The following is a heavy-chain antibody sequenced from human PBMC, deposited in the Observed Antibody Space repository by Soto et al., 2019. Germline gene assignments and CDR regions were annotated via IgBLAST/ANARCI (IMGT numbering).Heavy chain of an antibody. CDR3: ARLTPRGIVVVVAATALDAFDI. Sequence: PWESLKISCKGSGYSFTSDWIGWVRQKPGKGLEWMGIIYPGDSDTRYSPSFQGQVTISADKSISTAYLQWSSLKASDTAMYYCARLTPRGIVVVVAATALDAFDIWSQGTMVTVSS. CDR1: GYSFTSDW. J-gene: IGHJ3*02. CDR2: IYPGDSDT. D-gene: IGHD2-15*01. V-gene: IGHV5-51*01.